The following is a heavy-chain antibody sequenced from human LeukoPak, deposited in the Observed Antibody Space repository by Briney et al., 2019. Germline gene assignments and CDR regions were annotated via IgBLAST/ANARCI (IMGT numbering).Heavy chain of an antibody. CDR2: IIPIFGTA. CDR1: GGTFSSYA. Sequence: SVKVSCKASGGTFSSYAISWVRQAPGQGLEWMGGIIPIFGTANYAQKFQGRVTMTRNTSISTAYMELSSLRSEDTAVYYCARWGHGSGSYDDYWGQGTLVTVSS. CDR3: ARWGHGSGSYDDY. D-gene: IGHD3-10*01. V-gene: IGHV1-69*05. J-gene: IGHJ4*02.